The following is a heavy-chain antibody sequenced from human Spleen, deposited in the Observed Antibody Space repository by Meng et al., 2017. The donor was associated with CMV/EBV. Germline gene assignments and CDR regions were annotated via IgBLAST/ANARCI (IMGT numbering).Heavy chain of an antibody. Sequence: GESLKISCEVSGFSLSNYFMSWIRQAPGKGLEWISFIDNSGTITFYADSVKGRFTISRDNAKNSLFLQMNSLRDEDTAVYYCARERALLEWLLWDYWGQGTLVTVSS. CDR1: GFSLSNYF. V-gene: IGHV3-11*04. CDR2: IDNSGTIT. D-gene: IGHD3-3*01. J-gene: IGHJ4*02. CDR3: ARERALLEWLLWDY.